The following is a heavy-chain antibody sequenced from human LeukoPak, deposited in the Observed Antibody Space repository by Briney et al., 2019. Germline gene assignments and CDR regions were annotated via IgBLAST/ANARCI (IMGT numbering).Heavy chain of an antibody. J-gene: IGHJ4*02. CDR3: ATGGGSYLFGELLSVSVRY. D-gene: IGHD1-26*01. Sequence: SETLSLTCTVSGGSISSSSYYWGWIRQPPGKGLEWIGSIYYSGSTYYNPSLKSRVTISVDTSKNQFSLKLSSVTAADTAVYYCATGGGSYLFGELLSVSVRYWGQGTLSPSPQ. V-gene: IGHV4-39*07. CDR2: IYYSGST. CDR1: GGSISSSSYY.